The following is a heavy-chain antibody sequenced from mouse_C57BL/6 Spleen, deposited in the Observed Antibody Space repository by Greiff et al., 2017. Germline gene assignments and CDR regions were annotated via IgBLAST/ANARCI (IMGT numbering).Heavy chain of an antibody. Sequence: QVQLQQSGPELVKPGASVKISCKASGYAFSSSWMNWVKQRPGKGLEWIGRIYPGDGDTNYNGKFKGKATLTADTSSTSAYMQLSSLPSEDSAVYFCASSSRLRLGYPMHYSGPAPSVPVSS. J-gene: IGHJ4*01. D-gene: IGHD2-12*01. CDR3: ASSSRLRLGYPMHY. CDR2: IYPGDGDT. CDR1: GYAFSSSW. V-gene: IGHV1-82*01.